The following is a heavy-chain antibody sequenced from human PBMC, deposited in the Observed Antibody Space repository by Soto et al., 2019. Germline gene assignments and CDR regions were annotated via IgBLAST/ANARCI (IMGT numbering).Heavy chain of an antibody. Sequence: ASVKVSCKASGGTFSSYTISWVRQAPGQGLEWMGRIIPILGIANYAQKFQGRVTITADKSTSTAYMELSSLRSEDTAVYYCAVSIAARQPYNWFDPWGQGTLVTVSS. J-gene: IGHJ5*02. V-gene: IGHV1-69*02. D-gene: IGHD6-6*01. CDR1: GGTFSSYT. CDR2: IIPILGIA. CDR3: AVSIAARQPYNWFDP.